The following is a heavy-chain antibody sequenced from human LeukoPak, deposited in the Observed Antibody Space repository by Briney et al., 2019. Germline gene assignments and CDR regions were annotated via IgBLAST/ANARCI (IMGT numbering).Heavy chain of an antibody. Sequence: PGGSLRLSCAASGFTFGSYAMRWVRQAPGKRMEWVSSISGNGVSTYYADSVKGWFTISRDNSKNTLYLQMNSLRADDTAIYYCAKDESGWVFDYWGQGTLVTVSS. CDR3: AKDESGWVFDY. V-gene: IGHV3-23*01. J-gene: IGHJ4*02. CDR1: GFTFGSYA. CDR2: ISGNGVST. D-gene: IGHD6-19*01.